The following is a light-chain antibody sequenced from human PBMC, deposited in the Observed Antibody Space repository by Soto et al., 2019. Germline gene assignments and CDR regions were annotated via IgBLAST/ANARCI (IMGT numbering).Light chain of an antibody. Sequence: EIVMTQSPASLSVSPGDGATLSCRASQSVASNLAWYQQKPGQGLRLLIHGASTRAAGVPARFSGSGSGTDFTLTISSLQSEDFAVYYCQQYHNWPPQYTFGQGTKLQI. CDR1: QSVASN. CDR2: GAS. V-gene: IGKV3-15*01. CDR3: QQYHNWPPQYT. J-gene: IGKJ2*01.